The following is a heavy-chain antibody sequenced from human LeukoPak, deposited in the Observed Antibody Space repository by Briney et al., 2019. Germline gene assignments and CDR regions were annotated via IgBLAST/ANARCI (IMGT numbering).Heavy chain of an antibody. CDR3: ARDLGSIAARPGLYGMDV. V-gene: IGHV1-3*01. D-gene: IGHD6-6*01. J-gene: IGHJ6*02. Sequence: GASVKVSCKASGYTFTNYSMHWVRQAPGQRLEWMGWINAGNGNTRYSQRFQGRVTLTRDTSASTSYMELSSLTSEDTAVYYCARDLGSIAARPGLYGMDVWGQGTTVTVSS. CDR2: INAGNGNT. CDR1: GYTFTNYS.